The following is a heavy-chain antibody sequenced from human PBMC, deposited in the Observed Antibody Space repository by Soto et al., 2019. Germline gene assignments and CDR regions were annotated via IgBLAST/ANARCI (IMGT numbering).Heavy chain of an antibody. D-gene: IGHD1-26*01. V-gene: IGHV3-23*01. J-gene: IGHJ4*02. CDR3: ATEMGATQGPFDN. Sequence: VGSLRLSCVVSVFPFGANAMSWVRQAPGKGLEWVSGLSNTGRRTSYADSVKGRFNISRDNSENTVYLQMNSLRVEDTAVYYCATEMGATQGPFDNWGQGTLVTVSS. CDR1: VFPFGANA. CDR2: LSNTGRRT.